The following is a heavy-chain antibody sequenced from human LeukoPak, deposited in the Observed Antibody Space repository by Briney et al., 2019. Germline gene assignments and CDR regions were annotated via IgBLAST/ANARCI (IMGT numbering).Heavy chain of an antibody. CDR2: ISAYNGNT. J-gene: IGHJ6*02. D-gene: IGHD3-22*01. CDR3: ARTDYYDSSGYYYKYYYYGMDV. V-gene: IGHV1-18*01. Sequence: ASVKVSCKASGYTFTSYGISWVRQAPGQGLEWMGWISAYNGNTNYAQKLQGRVTMTTDTSTSTAYMELRSLRSDDTAVYYCARTDYYDSSGYYYKYYYYGMDVWGQGTTVTVSS. CDR1: GYTFTSYG.